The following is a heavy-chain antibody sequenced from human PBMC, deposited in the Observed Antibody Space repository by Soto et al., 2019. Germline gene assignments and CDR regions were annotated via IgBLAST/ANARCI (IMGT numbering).Heavy chain of an antibody. CDR2: ISWNSGSI. V-gene: IGHV3-9*01. CDR1: GFTFDDYA. J-gene: IGHJ3*02. CDR3: AKVSNCSGGSCYSSGAFDI. Sequence: DVQLVESGGGLVQPGRSLRLSCAASGFTFDDYAMHWVRQAPGKGLEWVSGISWNSGSIGYADSVKGRFTISRDNAKNSLYLQMNSLRAEDTALYYCAKVSNCSGGSCYSSGAFDIWGQGTMVTVSS. D-gene: IGHD2-15*01.